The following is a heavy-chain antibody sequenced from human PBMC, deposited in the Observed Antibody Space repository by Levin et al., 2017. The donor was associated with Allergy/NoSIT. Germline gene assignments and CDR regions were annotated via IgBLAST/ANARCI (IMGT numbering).Heavy chain of an antibody. CDR1: GGSIRRSGLF. CDR2: IYYSGST. J-gene: IGHJ3*02. Sequence: SETLSLTCSVSGGSIRRSGLFWNWIRQRPGEGPEWIGYIYYSGSTYYNPSLKSRVTILAETSKNQFSLKLSSVTAADTAVYYCARSDSGTYRDAFDIWGQGTLVSVSS. V-gene: IGHV4-31*03. D-gene: IGHD3-10*01. CDR3: ARSDSGTYRDAFDI.